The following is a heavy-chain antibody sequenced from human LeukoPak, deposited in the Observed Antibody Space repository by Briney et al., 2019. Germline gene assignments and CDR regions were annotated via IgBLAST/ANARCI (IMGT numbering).Heavy chain of an antibody. V-gene: IGHV4-39*07. CDR1: GGSISSSSYY. J-gene: IGHJ4*02. D-gene: IGHD5-18*01. Sequence: SETLSLTCTVSGGSISSSSYYWGWIRQPPGKGLEWIGSIYYSGSTYYNPSLKSRVTISVDTSKNQFSLKLSSVTAADTAVYYCARDSSPSMVTFLYWGQGTLVTVPS. CDR2: IYYSGST. CDR3: ARDSSPSMVTFLY.